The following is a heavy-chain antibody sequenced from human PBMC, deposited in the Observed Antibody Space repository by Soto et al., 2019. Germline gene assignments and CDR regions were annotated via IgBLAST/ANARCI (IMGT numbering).Heavy chain of an antibody. J-gene: IGHJ4*02. V-gene: IGHV3-21*01. CDR1: GFTFSSYS. CDR2: ISSSSSYI. CDR3: ARDGVVEMALDY. D-gene: IGHD2-15*01. Sequence: EVQLVESGGGLVKPGGSLRLSCAASGFTFSSYSMNWVRQAPGKGLEWVSSISSSSSYIYYADSVKGRFTISRDNAKNSLYLQMNSLRAEDTAVYYCARDGVVEMALDYWGQGTLVTVSS.